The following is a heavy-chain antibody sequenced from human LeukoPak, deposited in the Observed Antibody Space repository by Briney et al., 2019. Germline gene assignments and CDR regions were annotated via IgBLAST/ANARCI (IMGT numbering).Heavy chain of an antibody. V-gene: IGHV3-30*04. D-gene: IGHD2-2*01. Sequence: GRSLRLSCAASGFTFSSYAMHWVRQAPGKGLEWGAVISYDGSNKYHADSVKGRFTISRDNSKNTLYLQMNSLRAEDTAVYYCARDFTPSTFDYWGQGNLVTVSS. J-gene: IGHJ4*02. CDR2: ISYDGSNK. CDR3: ARDFTPSTFDY. CDR1: GFTFSSYA.